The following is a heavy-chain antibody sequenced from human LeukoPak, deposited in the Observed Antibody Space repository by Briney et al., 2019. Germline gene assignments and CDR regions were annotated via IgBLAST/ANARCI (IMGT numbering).Heavy chain of an antibody. Sequence: SETLSLTCTVSGGSISSYYWSWIRQPPGKGLEWIGYIYYSGSTNYNPSLKSRVTISVDTSKNQFSLKLSSVTAADTAVYYCARAVAGALDYWGQGTLVTVSS. CDR1: GGSISSYY. J-gene: IGHJ4*02. V-gene: IGHV4-59*01. CDR3: ARAVAGALDY. D-gene: IGHD6-19*01. CDR2: IYYSGST.